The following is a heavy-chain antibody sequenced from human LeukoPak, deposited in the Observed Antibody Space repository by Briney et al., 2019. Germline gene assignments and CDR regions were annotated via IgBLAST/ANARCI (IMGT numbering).Heavy chain of an antibody. CDR3: ATIYDSSGYEAFDI. J-gene: IGHJ3*02. V-gene: IGHV4-59*01. CDR2: IYYSGST. D-gene: IGHD3-22*01. Sequence: PSETLSLTCTVSGGSLSSYYWSWIRQPPGKGLEWIGYIYYSGSTNYNPSLKSRVTISVDTSKNQFSLKLSSVTAADTAVYYCATIYDSSGYEAFDIWGQGTMVTVSS. CDR1: GGSLSSYY.